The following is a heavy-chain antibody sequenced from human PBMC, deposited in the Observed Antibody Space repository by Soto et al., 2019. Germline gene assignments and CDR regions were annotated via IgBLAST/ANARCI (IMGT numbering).Heavy chain of an antibody. D-gene: IGHD3-10*01. J-gene: IGHJ2*01. CDR3: ARDHRGTGSFDL. Sequence: EVQLVESGGGLVQPGGSLRLSCAASGFTFSSYWMSWVRQAPGKGLEWVANIKQDGSEKYYVDSVKGRFTISRDNAKNPLNRQMHSLRAEETAVYYCARDHRGTGSFDLWGRGTLVTVYS. V-gene: IGHV3-7*04. CDR1: GFTFSSYW. CDR2: IKQDGSEK.